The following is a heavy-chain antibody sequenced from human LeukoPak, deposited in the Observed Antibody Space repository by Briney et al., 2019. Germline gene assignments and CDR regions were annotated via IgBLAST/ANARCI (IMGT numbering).Heavy chain of an antibody. CDR1: GYTFTSYG. D-gene: IGHD3-16*01. Sequence: ASVKVSCKASGYTFTSYGISWVRQAPGQGLEWMGCISAYNGNTNYAQKLQGRVTMTTDTSTSTAYMELRSLRSDDTAVYYCARVLDIMITFGDLGYYFDYWGQGTLVTVSS. J-gene: IGHJ4*02. CDR2: ISAYNGNT. CDR3: ARVLDIMITFGDLGYYFDY. V-gene: IGHV1-18*01.